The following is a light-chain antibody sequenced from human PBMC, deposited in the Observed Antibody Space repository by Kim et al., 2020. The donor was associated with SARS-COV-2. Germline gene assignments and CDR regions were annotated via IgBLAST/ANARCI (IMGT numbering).Light chain of an antibody. J-gene: IGLJ1*01. Sequence: QSALTQPASVYGSPGQSITISCTGTSSDVGGYNYVSWYQKHPGKAPKLMIYDVSKRPSGVSNRFSGSKSGNTASLTISGLQAEDEADYYCSSYTSSSTSYVFGTGTKVTVL. CDR1: SSDVGGYNY. V-gene: IGLV2-14*01. CDR3: SSYTSSSTSYV. CDR2: DVS.